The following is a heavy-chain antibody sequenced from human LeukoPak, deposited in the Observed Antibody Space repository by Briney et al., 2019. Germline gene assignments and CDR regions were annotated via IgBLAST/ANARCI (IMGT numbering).Heavy chain of an antibody. CDR3: ARSSLGEVVPAAVTFDI. CDR2: IDDSGGST. D-gene: IGHD2-2*01. V-gene: IGHV3-23*01. J-gene: IGHJ3*02. Sequence: PGGSLRLSCAASGSTFSSYAMSWVRQAPGKGLEWVSAIDDSGGSTYYADSVKGRFTISRDNSKNTLYLQMNSLRAEDTAVYYCARSSLGEVVPAAVTFDIWGQGRMVTVSS. CDR1: GSTFSSYA.